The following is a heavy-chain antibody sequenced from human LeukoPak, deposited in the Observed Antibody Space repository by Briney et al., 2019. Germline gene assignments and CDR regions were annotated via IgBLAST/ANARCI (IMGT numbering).Heavy chain of an antibody. J-gene: IGHJ4*02. CDR1: GGSISSSNW. D-gene: IGHD4-23*01. CDR3: ARDMGAPDYGSYSVDY. V-gene: IGHV4-4*02. CDR2: IYHSGST. Sequence: PSETLSLTCAVSGGSISSSNWWSWVRQPPGKGLEWIGEIYHSGSTNYNPSLKSRVTISVDKSKNQFSLKLSSVTAADTAVYYCARDMGAPDYGSYSVDYWGQGTLVTVSS.